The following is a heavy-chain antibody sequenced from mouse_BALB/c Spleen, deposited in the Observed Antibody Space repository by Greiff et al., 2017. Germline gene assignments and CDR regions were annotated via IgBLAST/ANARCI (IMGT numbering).Heavy chain of an antibody. Sequence: EVQLQQSGAELVRPGALVKLSCTASGFNIKDYYMHWVKQRPEQGLEWIGWIDPENGNTIYDPKFQGKASITADTSSNTAYLQLSSLTSEDTAVYYCARMNSVYFDYWGQGTTLTVSA. CDR3: ARMNSVYFDY. CDR2: IDPENGNT. V-gene: IGHV14-1*02. CDR1: GFNIKDYY. J-gene: IGHJ2*01.